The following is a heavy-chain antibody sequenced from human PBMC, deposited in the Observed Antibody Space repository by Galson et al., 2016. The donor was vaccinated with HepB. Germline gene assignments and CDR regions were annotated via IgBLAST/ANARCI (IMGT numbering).Heavy chain of an antibody. CDR3: ARVVRDYRTYSYSGPSYAMDV. D-gene: IGHD5-18*01. CDR2: ISWNSAYV. Sequence: SLRLSCAASGFAFDIYAMHWVRQAPGKSLEWVSGISWNSAYVGYADSVKGRFTISRDNAKNSLYPQMNSLRAEDTALYYCARVVRDYRTYSYSGPSYAMDVWGQGTTVTVSS. J-gene: IGHJ6*02. V-gene: IGHV3-9*01. CDR1: GFAFDIYA.